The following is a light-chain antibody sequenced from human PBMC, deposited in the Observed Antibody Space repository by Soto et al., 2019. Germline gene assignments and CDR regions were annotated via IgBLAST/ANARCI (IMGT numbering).Light chain of an antibody. CDR1: SSDVGGYNY. CDR2: EVN. Sequence: QSALTQPPSASGSPGQSVTISCTGTSSDVGGYNYVSWYQQHPGRAPKLMIYEVNKRPSGVPDRFSGSKSGNTASLTVSGLQAEDEADYYCSSYAGSNNLGVFGGGNKLTVL. V-gene: IGLV2-8*01. J-gene: IGLJ2*01. CDR3: SSYAGSNNLGV.